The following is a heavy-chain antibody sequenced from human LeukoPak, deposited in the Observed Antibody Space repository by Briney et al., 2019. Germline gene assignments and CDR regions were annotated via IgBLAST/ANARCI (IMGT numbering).Heavy chain of an antibody. V-gene: IGHV3-23*01. CDR3: ARATMVRGVDY. CDR2: ISGSGPSV. J-gene: IGHJ4*02. CDR1: GFTFSSYD. Sequence: PGGSLRLSCAASGFTFSSYDLTWVRQAPGKGLEWVSAISGSGPSVYYVDSVKGRFTISRDNSKNTLYLQMNSLRAEDTAVYYCARATMVRGVDYWGQGTLVTVSS. D-gene: IGHD3-10*01.